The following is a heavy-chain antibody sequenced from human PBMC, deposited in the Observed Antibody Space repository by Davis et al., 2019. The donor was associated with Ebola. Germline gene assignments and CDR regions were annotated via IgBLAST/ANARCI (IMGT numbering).Heavy chain of an antibody. D-gene: IGHD3-10*01. J-gene: IGHJ6*02. V-gene: IGHV3-33*01. CDR1: GFTFSSYG. Sequence: GGPLRLSCAASGFTFSSYGMHWVRQAPGKGLEWVAVIWYDGSNKYYADSVKGRSTISRDNSKNTLYLQMNSLRAEDTAVYYCARDITMVQGVISYYGMDVWGQGTTVTVSS. CDR3: ARDITMVQGVISYYGMDV. CDR2: IWYDGSNK.